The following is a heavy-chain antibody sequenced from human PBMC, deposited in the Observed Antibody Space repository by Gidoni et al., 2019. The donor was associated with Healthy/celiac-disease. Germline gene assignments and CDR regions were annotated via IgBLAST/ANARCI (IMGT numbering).Heavy chain of an antibody. CDR1: GFTFSSYA. J-gene: IGHJ3*02. Sequence: EVQLLESGGGLVQPGGSLRLSYAASGFTFSSYAMSWVRQAPGKGLEWVSAISGSGGSTYYADSVKGRFTISRDNSKNTLYLQMNSLRAEDTAVYYCAKDLDRDDAFDIWGQGTMVTVSS. CDR2: ISGSGGST. V-gene: IGHV3-23*01. CDR3: AKDLDRDDAFDI. D-gene: IGHD3-22*01.